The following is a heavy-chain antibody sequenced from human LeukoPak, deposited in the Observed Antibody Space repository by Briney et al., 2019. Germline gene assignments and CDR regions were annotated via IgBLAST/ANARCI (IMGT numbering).Heavy chain of an antibody. J-gene: IGHJ4*02. D-gene: IGHD6-13*01. CDR2: ISSSSSTI. CDR1: GFTFSSYS. Sequence: GGSPRLSCAASGFTFSSYSMNWVRQAPGKGLEWVSYISSSSSTIYYADSVKGRFTISRDNAKNSLYLQMNSLRAEDTAVYYCARVRAAGLFDYWGQGTLVTVSS. CDR3: ARVRAAGLFDY. V-gene: IGHV3-48*04.